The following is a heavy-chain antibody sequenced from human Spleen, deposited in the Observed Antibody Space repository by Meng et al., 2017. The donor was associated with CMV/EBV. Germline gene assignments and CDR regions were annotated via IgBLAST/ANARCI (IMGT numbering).Heavy chain of an antibody. CDR2: IHYKRRT. CDR1: GASVSNGDDF. V-gene: IGHV4-31*03. Sequence: SETLSLTCTVSGASVSNGDDFWTWIRQHPGKGLEWVGFIHYKRRTYYNPSLESRLTMSVGTSGNQFSLRLSSVSAADTAVYYCARGKRYRYGSGFAHYFDYWGLGTLVTVSS. J-gene: IGHJ4*02. D-gene: IGHD5-18*01. CDR3: ARGKRYRYGSGFAHYFDY.